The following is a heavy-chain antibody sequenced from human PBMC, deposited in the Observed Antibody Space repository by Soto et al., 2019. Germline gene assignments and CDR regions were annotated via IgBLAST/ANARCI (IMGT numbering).Heavy chain of an antibody. J-gene: IGHJ5*02. CDR2: ISHNGASK. CDR1: GFIFSDYA. CDR3: ARGADSSSSYGGWIDP. D-gene: IGHD6-13*01. Sequence: QVHLVESGGGVVQPGRSLRLSCAASGFIFSDYAIHWVRQAPGKGLECVAVISHNGASKNHADSVKGRFTISRDNSINTVYLQMNSLRLEDTATYYCARGADSSSSYGGWIDPWGQGILVTVSS. V-gene: IGHV3-30-3*01.